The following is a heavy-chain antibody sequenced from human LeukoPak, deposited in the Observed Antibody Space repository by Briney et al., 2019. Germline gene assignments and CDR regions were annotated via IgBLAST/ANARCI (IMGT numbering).Heavy chain of an antibody. CDR2: ISGSGGST. Sequence: GGSLRLSCAASGFTFSSYAMSWVHQAPGKGLEWVSAISGSGGSTYYADSVKGRFTISRDNSKNTLYLQMNSLRAEGTAVYYCAKDSRDSSGWPDAFDIWGQGTMVTVSS. V-gene: IGHV3-23*01. J-gene: IGHJ3*02. D-gene: IGHD6-19*01. CDR1: GFTFSSYA. CDR3: AKDSRDSSGWPDAFDI.